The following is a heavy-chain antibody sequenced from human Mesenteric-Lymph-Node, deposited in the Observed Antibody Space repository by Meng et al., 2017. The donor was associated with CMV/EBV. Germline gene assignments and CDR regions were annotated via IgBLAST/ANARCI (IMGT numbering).Heavy chain of an antibody. D-gene: IGHD2-15*01. CDR2: INHSGVP. CDR1: GGSFSGYY. Sequence: QVQLQQWVAGLLKPSETLSLPCAVYGGSFSGYYWSWIRQPPGKGLEWIGEINHSGVPNYNPSLKSRVTISLDRSKNQFSLKLSSVTAEDTAVYYCARGSDIPVNNYWGQGTLVTVSS. CDR3: ARGSDIPVNNY. V-gene: IGHV4-34*01. J-gene: IGHJ4*02.